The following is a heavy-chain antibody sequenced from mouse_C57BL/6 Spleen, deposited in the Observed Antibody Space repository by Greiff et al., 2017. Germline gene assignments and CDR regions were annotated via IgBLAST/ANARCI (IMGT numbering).Heavy chain of an antibody. CDR3: ARRDGTTVVGDWYFDV. Sequence: VKLQQPGAELVKPGASVKLSCKASGYTFTSYWMHWVKQRPGQGLEWIGMIHPNSGSTNYNEKFKSKATLTVDKSSSTAYMQLSSLTSEDSAVYYCARRDGTTVVGDWYFDVWGTGATVTVSS. CDR1: GYTFTSYW. J-gene: IGHJ1*03. V-gene: IGHV1-64*01. D-gene: IGHD1-1*01. CDR2: IHPNSGST.